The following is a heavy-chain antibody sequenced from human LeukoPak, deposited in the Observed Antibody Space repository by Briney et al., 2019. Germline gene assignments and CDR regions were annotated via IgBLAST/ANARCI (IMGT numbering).Heavy chain of an antibody. CDR1: GYSISSGYY. D-gene: IGHD3-22*01. CDR3: ASRYYYDSSGYYYPPFFMTGDAFDI. CDR2: IYHSGST. J-gene: IGHJ3*02. Sequence: SETLSLTCTVSGYSISSGYYWGWIRPPPGKGLEWIGSIYHSGSTYYNPSLKSRVTISVDTSKNQFSLKLSSVTAADTAVYYCASRYYYDSSGYYYPPFFMTGDAFDIWGQGTMVTVSS. V-gene: IGHV4-38-2*02.